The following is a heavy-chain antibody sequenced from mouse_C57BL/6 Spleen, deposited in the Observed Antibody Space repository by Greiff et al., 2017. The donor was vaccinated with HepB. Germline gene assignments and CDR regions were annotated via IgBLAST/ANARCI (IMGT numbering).Heavy chain of an antibody. CDR3: ARRGYGSSYDWYFDV. V-gene: IGHV1-80*01. Sequence: VQLQQSGAELVKPGASVKISCKASGYAFSSYWMNWVKQRPGKGLEWIGQIYPGDGDTNYNGKFKGKATLTADKSSSTAYMQLSSLPSEDSAVYCWARRGYGSSYDWYFDVWGTGTTVTVSS. CDR2: IYPGDGDT. CDR1: GYAFSSYW. D-gene: IGHD1-1*01. J-gene: IGHJ1*03.